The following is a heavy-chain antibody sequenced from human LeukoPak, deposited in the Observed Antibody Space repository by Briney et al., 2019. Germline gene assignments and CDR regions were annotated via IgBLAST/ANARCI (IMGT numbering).Heavy chain of an antibody. J-gene: IGHJ4*02. CDR2: IYSSGST. Sequence: GGSLRLSCAASGFTVSSNYMSWVRQAPGKGLEWVSVIYSSGSTYYADSVKGRFTISRDNSKNTLYLQMNSLRAEDTAVYYCSSMVRGVTYYLDYWGQGTLVTVSS. V-gene: IGHV3-53*01. D-gene: IGHD3-10*01. CDR1: GFTVSSNY. CDR3: SSMVRGVTYYLDY.